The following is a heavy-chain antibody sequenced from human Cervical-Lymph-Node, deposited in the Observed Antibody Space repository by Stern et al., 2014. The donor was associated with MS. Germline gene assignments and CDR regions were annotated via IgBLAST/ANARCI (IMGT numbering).Heavy chain of an antibody. CDR1: GASISSGNYY. Sequence: VQLVESGPGLVKPSQTLSLTCTVSGASISSGNYYWTWIRPHPAKGLEWIGYIHYSGNTYYNPSLESRITISQDTSKNHFYLKLSSVTAADTAVYYCARGSMRPDYWFDPWGQGTLVTVSS. CDR3: ARGSMRPDYWFDP. J-gene: IGHJ5*02. V-gene: IGHV4-31*03. CDR2: IHYSGNT. D-gene: IGHD6-13*01.